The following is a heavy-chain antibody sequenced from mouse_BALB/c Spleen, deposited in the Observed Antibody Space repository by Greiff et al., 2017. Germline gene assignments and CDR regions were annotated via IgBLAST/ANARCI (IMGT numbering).Heavy chain of an antibody. Sequence: EVQLQQSGAELVKPGASVKLSCTASGFNIKDTYMHWVKQRPEQGLEWIGRIDPANGNTKYDPKFQGKATITADTSSNTAYLQLSSLTSEDTAVYYCAYYYGSSDDYYAMDYWGQGTSVTVSA. CDR3: AYYYGSSDDYYAMDY. J-gene: IGHJ4*01. D-gene: IGHD1-1*01. CDR2: IDPANGNT. CDR1: GFNIKDTY. V-gene: IGHV14-3*02.